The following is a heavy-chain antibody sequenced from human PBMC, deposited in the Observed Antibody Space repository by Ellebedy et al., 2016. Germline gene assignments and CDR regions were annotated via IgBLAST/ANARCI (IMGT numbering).Heavy chain of an antibody. CDR1: GFSFSSYG. Sequence: GESLKISXAASGFSFSSYGMYWVRQAPGKGLEWVAVIWYDGSNKYYADSVKGRLTISRDNSKNTLYLQMNSLRAEDTALYYCAREGGIFGLDYWGQGTLVTVSS. J-gene: IGHJ4*02. D-gene: IGHD3-3*02. V-gene: IGHV3-33*01. CDR3: AREGGIFGLDY. CDR2: IWYDGSNK.